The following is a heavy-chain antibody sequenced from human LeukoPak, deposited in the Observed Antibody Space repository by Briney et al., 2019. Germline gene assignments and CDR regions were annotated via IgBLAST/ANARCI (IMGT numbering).Heavy chain of an antibody. D-gene: IGHD4-23*01. CDR1: GGSISSGGY. V-gene: IGHV4-4*02. J-gene: IGHJ4*02. CDR2: IYYSGST. CDR3: ARDSATTVVTPADY. Sequence: SGTLSLTCAVSGGSISSGGYWSWVRQPPGKGLEWIGQIYYSGSTNYNPSLKSRVIMSLDESRNQLSLRLNSVTAADTAVYYCARDSATTVVTPADYWGQGTLVTVSS.